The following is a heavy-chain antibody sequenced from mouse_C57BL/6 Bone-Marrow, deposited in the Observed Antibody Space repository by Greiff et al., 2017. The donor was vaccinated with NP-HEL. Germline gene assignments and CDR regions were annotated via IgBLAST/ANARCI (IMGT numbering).Heavy chain of an antibody. CDR3: ARLGGGLLGS. J-gene: IGHJ4*01. CDR2: ISSGGSYT. CDR1: GFTFSSYG. D-gene: IGHD2-2*01. V-gene: IGHV5-6*01. Sequence: EVQLVASGGDLVKPGGSLKLSCAASGFTFSSYGMSWVRQTPDKRLEWVATISSGGSYTYYPDSVKGRFTISRDNAKNTLYLQMSSLKAEDTAMYYCARLGGGLLGSWGQGTSVTVSS.